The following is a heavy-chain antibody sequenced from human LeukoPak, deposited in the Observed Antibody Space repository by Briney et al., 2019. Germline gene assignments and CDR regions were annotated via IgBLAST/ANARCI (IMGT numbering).Heavy chain of an antibody. Sequence: GALRLSCAASGFIFSSYWMSWVRQAPGKGLEWVANIREDGSEKYYVDSVKGRFTISRDNAKNSLYLQMNSLRAEDTAVYYCAKDGESGIQWTQGYFDYWGQGTLVTVSS. CDR2: IREDGSEK. D-gene: IGHD1-1*01. V-gene: IGHV3-7*01. J-gene: IGHJ4*02. CDR1: GFIFSSYW. CDR3: AKDGESGIQWTQGYFDY.